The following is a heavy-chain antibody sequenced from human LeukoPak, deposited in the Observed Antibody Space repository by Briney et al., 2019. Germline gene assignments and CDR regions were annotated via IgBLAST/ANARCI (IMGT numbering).Heavy chain of an antibody. J-gene: IGHJ5*02. CDR1: GGSFSGYY. Sequence: SETLSLTCAVYGGSFSGYYWSWIRQPPGKGLEWIGEINHSGSTNYNPSLKSRVTISVDTSKNQFSLKLSSVTAADTAVYYCARGKIKHYYDSSGYYYAGWFDPWGQGTLVTVSS. CDR2: INHSGST. V-gene: IGHV4-34*01. D-gene: IGHD3-22*01. CDR3: ARGKIKHYYDSSGYYYAGWFDP.